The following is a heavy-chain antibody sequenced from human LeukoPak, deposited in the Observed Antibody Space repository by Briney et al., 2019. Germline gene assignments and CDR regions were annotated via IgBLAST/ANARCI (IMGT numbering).Heavy chain of an antibody. J-gene: IGHJ6*02. CDR2: IYTSGST. CDR3: AREKVCSGGSCYPDNNYGMDV. CDR1: GGSISSYY. Sequence: KPSETLSLTCTVSGGSISSYYWSWIRQPAGKGLEWIGRIYTSGSTNYNPSLKSRVPMSVDTSKNQFSLKLSSVTAADTAVYYCAREKVCSGGSCYPDNNYGMDVWGQGTTVTVSS. V-gene: IGHV4-4*07. D-gene: IGHD2-15*01.